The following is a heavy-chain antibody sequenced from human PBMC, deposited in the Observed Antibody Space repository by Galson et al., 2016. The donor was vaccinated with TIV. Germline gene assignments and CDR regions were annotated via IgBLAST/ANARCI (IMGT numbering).Heavy chain of an antibody. CDR3: TTELGYCSGGYCYYFDY. V-gene: IGHV3-15*01. CDR2: IKSDFDGGTT. CDR1: GFIFSNAW. Sequence: SLRLSCAASGFIFSNAWMSWVRQAPGKGLEWAGRIKSDFDGGTTDYAEPVKGRFTISRHDSKNTLFLQMNRLKTEDTAVYYRTTELGYCSGGYCYYFDYWGQGTLVTVSS. D-gene: IGHD2-15*01. J-gene: IGHJ4*02.